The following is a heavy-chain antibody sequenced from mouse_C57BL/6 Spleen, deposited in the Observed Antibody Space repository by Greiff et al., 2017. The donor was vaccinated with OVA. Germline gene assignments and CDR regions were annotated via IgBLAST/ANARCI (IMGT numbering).Heavy chain of an antibody. Sequence: EVQLQQSGTVLARPGASVKMSCKTSGYTFTSYWMHWVKQRPGQGLEWIGAIYPGNSDTSYNQKFKGKAKLTAVTSASTAYMELSSLTNEDSAVYYCTRIVITTVVATTGPNFDYWGQGTTLTVSS. D-gene: IGHD1-1*01. CDR1: GYTFTSYW. CDR3: TRIVITTVVATTGPNFDY. J-gene: IGHJ2*01. V-gene: IGHV1-5*01. CDR2: IYPGNSDT.